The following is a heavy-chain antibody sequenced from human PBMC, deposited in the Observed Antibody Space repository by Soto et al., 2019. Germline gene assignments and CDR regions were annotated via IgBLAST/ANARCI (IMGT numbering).Heavy chain of an antibody. CDR1: GFTFSSYP. CDR3: ARDQHDILTGYYNRYYGMDV. V-gene: IGHV3-30-3*01. CDR2: ISYDGSNK. D-gene: IGHD3-9*01. J-gene: IGHJ6*02. Sequence: GGSLRLSCAASGFTFSSYPMHWVRQAPGKGLEWVAVISYDGSNKYYADSVKGRFTISRDNSKNTLYLQMNSLRAEDTAVYYCARDQHDILTGYYNRYYGMDVWGQGTTVTVSS.